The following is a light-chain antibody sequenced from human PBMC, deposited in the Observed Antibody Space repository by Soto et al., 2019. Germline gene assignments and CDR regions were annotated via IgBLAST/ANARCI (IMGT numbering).Light chain of an antibody. J-gene: IGLJ1*01. Sequence: QSVLTQPASVSGSPGQSITISCTGTSSDVGGYNYVSWYQQYPGKAPKLMIYEVSNRPSGVSNRFSGSKSGNTASLTISGLQAEDEADYYCSSYTSSSTLGFGSGTKGTVL. CDR1: SSDVGGYNY. V-gene: IGLV2-14*01. CDR3: SSYTSSSTLG. CDR2: EVS.